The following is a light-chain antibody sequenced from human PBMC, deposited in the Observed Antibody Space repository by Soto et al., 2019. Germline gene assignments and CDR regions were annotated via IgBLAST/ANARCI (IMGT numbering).Light chain of an antibody. Sequence: QSALTQPASGSGSPGQSITISCTGTSSDVGGYNYVSWYQQHPGKAPKLIIYEVSNRPSGVSNRFSGSKSGNTASLTISGLQAEDEADYYCSSYTISSTYVFGTGTKLTVL. CDR3: SSYTISSTYV. CDR1: SSDVGGYNY. V-gene: IGLV2-14*01. J-gene: IGLJ1*01. CDR2: EVS.